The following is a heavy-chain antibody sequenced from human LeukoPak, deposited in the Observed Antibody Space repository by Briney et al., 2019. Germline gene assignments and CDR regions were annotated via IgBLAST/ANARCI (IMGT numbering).Heavy chain of an antibody. CDR3: ARSYDSSGYRKGRAFDI. CDR1: GFTFSSYA. J-gene: IGHJ3*02. D-gene: IGHD3-22*01. V-gene: IGHV3-23*03. Sequence: GGSLRLSCAASGFTFSSYAMSWVRQAPGKGLEWVSVIYSGGSGGSTYYADSVKGRFTISRDNSKNTLYLQVNSLRAEDTAVYYCARSYDSSGYRKGRAFDIWGQGTMVTASS. CDR2: IYSGGSGGST.